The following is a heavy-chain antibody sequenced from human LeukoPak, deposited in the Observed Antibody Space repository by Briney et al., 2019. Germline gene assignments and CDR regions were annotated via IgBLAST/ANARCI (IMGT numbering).Heavy chain of an antibody. Sequence: GGSLRLSCAASGFTFSSYAMSWVRQAPGKGLEWLSAISGSGGSTYYAYSVKGRFTISRDNSKNTLYLQMNSLRAEDTAVYYCAALPAAIDYWGQGTLVTVSS. CDR1: GFTFSSYA. CDR2: ISGSGGST. V-gene: IGHV3-23*01. CDR3: AALPAAIDY. D-gene: IGHD2-2*02. J-gene: IGHJ4*02.